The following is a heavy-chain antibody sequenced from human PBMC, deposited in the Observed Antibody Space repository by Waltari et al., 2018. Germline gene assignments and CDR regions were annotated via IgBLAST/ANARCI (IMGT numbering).Heavy chain of an antibody. CDR3: AGGRFEY. V-gene: IGHV3-53*02. CDR1: GFTVSSNF. J-gene: IGHJ4*02. Sequence: EVQLVETGGGLIQPGGSLRLSCAASGFTVSSNFISWVRQRPGMGLEWVSVIYGDGTTFHADSVKGRFTISRDNSRNEAYLQMNSLRGDDTAVYYCAGGRFEYWGQGTLVTVSS. CDR2: IYGDGTT.